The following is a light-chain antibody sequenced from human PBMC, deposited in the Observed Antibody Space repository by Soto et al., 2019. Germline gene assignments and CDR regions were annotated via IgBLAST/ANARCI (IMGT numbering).Light chain of an antibody. CDR2: DAS. CDR1: QSISKY. CDR3: QQRSNWQT. Sequence: EIVLTQSPGTLYLSPGERATLSCRASQSISKYLAWYQQKPGQAPRLLIYDASNRATGIPAMFSGSGSGTDFTLTISSLEPEDFAVYYCQQRSNWQTFGQGTRLEIK. J-gene: IGKJ5*01. V-gene: IGKV3-11*01.